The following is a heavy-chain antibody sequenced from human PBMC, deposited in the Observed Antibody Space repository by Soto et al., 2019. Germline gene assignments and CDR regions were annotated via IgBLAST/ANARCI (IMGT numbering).Heavy chain of an antibody. V-gene: IGHV3-30-3*01. Sequence: ESGGGVVPPGRSLRLSCAASGFTFSTHAMHWVRQAPGKGLECVAIVSFDGSNKYYADSVKGRFTISRDNSKNTLYLQMSGLTPEDTAVYDCARDQTGITTTGGGRIDHWGQGTLVTVSS. CDR1: GFTFSTHA. J-gene: IGHJ4*02. CDR2: VSFDGSNK. D-gene: IGHD1-20*01. CDR3: ARDQTGITTTGGGRIDH.